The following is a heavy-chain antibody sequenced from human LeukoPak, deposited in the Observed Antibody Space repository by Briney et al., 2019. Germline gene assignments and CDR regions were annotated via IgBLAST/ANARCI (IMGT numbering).Heavy chain of an antibody. CDR3: ARASKPATGTLFGH. D-gene: IGHD6-13*01. CDR2: IEQEGNDK. J-gene: IGHJ4*02. V-gene: IGHV3-7*04. Sequence: PGGSLRLSCAASGFTFTDYWMSWVRQAPGKGLEWVANIEQEGNDKYYVDSVKGRFTISRDNVKNTLYLQMNSLRAEDTAVYYCARASKPATGTLFGHWGQGTLVTVSS. CDR1: GFTFTDYW.